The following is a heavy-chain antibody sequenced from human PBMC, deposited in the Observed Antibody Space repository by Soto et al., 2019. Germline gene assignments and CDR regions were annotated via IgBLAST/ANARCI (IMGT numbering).Heavy chain of an antibody. J-gene: IGHJ5*02. Sequence: SETLSLTCTVYGGSITSISYYWGWIRQPPGKGLEWIGSIYYSGRTYYSPSLKSRVTISVDTSKNQFSLKLSSVTAADTAVYYCAGSPSYYYGSGSSHNWFDPWGQGTLVTVS. CDR1: GGSITSISYY. D-gene: IGHD3-10*01. CDR3: AGSPSYYYGSGSSHNWFDP. CDR2: IYYSGRT. V-gene: IGHV4-39*07.